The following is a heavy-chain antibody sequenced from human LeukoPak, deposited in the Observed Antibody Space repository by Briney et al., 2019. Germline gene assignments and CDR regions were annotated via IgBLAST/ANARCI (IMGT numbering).Heavy chain of an antibody. CDR2: IIPIFGTA. V-gene: IGHV1-69*13. CDR1: GGTFSSYA. J-gene: IGHJ4*02. D-gene: IGHD6-13*01. CDR3: ARFGGTSSWYQYYFDY. Sequence: ASVKVSCKASGGTFSSYAISWVRQAPGQGLEWMGGIIPIFGTANYAQKFQGRVTITADESTSTAYMELSSLRSEDTAVYYCARFGGTSSWYQYYFDYWGQGTLVTVSS.